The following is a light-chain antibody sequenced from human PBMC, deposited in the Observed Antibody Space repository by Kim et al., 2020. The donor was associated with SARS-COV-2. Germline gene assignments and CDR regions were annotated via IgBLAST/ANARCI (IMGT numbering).Light chain of an antibody. J-gene: IGKJ1*01. V-gene: IGKV3-20*01. CDR3: QQYGTSPWT. Sequence: SPGDRATHSCRASQTIRRNNLAWYRQKPGQTPRLLIYGGSTRASGIPDRFSGRGSGTDFTLTISRLEPGDFAVYFCQQYGTSPWTFGQGTKVDIK. CDR2: GGS. CDR1: QTIRRNN.